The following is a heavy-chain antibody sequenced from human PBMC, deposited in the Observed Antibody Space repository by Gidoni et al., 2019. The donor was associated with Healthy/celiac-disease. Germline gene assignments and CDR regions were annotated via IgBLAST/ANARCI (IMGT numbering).Heavy chain of an antibody. CDR1: GFTFRSYW. D-gene: IGHD6-13*01. V-gene: IGHV3-7*01. CDR3: AREGCGIAAAGINYYYYYMDV. Sequence: EVQLVESGGGLVQPGGSLRLSCAASGFTFRSYWLSWVRQAPGKGLKWVANIKQDGSEKYYVDSVKGRFTISRDNAKNSLYLQMNSLRAEDTAVYYCAREGCGIAAAGINYYYYYMDVWGKGTTVTVSS. J-gene: IGHJ6*03. CDR2: IKQDGSEK.